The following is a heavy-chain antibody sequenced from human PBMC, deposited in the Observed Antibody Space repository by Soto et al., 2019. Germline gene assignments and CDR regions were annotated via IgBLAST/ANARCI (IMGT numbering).Heavy chain of an antibody. Sequence: GGSLRLSCAASGFTFSSYAMSWVRQAPGKGLEWVSAISGSGGSTYYADSVKGRFTISRGNSRNTLNLQMNSLRAEDTAVYYCAKVSAYWPYNWFDPWGQGTLVTVSS. CDR1: GFTFSSYA. J-gene: IGHJ5*02. CDR3: AKVSAYWPYNWFDP. V-gene: IGHV3-23*01. D-gene: IGHD2-8*02. CDR2: ISGSGGST.